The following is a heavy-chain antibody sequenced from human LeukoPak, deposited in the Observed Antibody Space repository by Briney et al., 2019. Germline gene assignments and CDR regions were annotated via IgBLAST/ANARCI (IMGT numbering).Heavy chain of an antibody. Sequence: GASVKVSCKASGYTFTGYYMHWVRQAPGQGLEWMGWINPNSGGANYAQKFQGRVTMTRDTSISTAYMELSRLRSDDTTVYYCARDRSGWEIDYWGQGTLVTVSS. CDR2: INPNSGGA. J-gene: IGHJ4*02. CDR3: ARDRSGWEIDY. D-gene: IGHD6-19*01. CDR1: GYTFTGYY. V-gene: IGHV1-2*02.